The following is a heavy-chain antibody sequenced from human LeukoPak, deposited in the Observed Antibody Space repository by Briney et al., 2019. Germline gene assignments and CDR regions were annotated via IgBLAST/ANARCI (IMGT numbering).Heavy chain of an antibody. J-gene: IGHJ4*02. D-gene: IGHD3-3*01. Sequence: GGSLRLSCAASGFTFNTYAMSWVRQAPGKGLEWVSAISGSGGSTYYADSVKGRFTISRDNSKNTLYLQMNTLRAEDTALYYCASGPPFLKYFEYWGQGTLVTVSS. CDR3: ASGPPFLKYFEY. CDR2: ISGSGGST. V-gene: IGHV3-23*01. CDR1: GFTFNTYA.